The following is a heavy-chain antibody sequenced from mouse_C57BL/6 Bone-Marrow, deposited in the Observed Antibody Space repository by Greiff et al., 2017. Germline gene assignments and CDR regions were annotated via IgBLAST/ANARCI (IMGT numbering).Heavy chain of an antibody. CDR3: ALYYDYNYAMDY. Sequence: EVQLQQSGPVLVKPGASVKMSCKASGYTFTDYYMNWVKQSHGKSLEWIGVINPYNGGTSYNQKFKGKATLTVDKSSSTAYMELNSLTSEDSAVYYCALYYDYNYAMDYWGQGTSVTVSS. CDR1: GYTFTDYY. J-gene: IGHJ4*01. CDR2: INPYNGGT. D-gene: IGHD2-4*01. V-gene: IGHV1-19*01.